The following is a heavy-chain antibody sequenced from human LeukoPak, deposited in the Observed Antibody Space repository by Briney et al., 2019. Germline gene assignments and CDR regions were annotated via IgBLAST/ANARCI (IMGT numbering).Heavy chain of an antibody. V-gene: IGHV1-58*02. CDR2: IVVGSGNT. CDR3: AAVWPYDSSGYYPSAFDI. J-gene: IGHJ3*02. CDR1: GFTFTSSA. D-gene: IGHD3-22*01. Sequence: SVKVSCKASGFTFTSSAMQWVRQARGQRLEWIGWIVVGSGNTNYAQKFQERVTITRDMSTSTAYMELSSLRSEDTAVYYCAAVWPYDSSGYYPSAFDIWGQGTMVTVSS.